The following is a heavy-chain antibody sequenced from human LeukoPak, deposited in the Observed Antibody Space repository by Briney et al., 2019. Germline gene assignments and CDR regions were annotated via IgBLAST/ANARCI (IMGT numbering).Heavy chain of an antibody. D-gene: IGHD2-15*01. CDR2: ISTSSSYI. CDR1: GFTFSSYS. CDR3: ARGRAVVAASDSWFDP. J-gene: IGHJ5*02. V-gene: IGHV3-21*01. Sequence: PGRSLRLSCAASGFTFSSYSMNWVRQAPGKGLEWVSPISTSSSYIYYADSVKGRFTISRDNAKNSLYLQMNSLRAEDTAVYYCARGRAVVAASDSWFDPWGQGTLVSVSS.